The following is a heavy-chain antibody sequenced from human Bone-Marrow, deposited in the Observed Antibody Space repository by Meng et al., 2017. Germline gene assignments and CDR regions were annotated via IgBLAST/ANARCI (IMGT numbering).Heavy chain of an antibody. CDR3: ASLDDYGDSNFDY. J-gene: IGHJ4*02. Sequence: SVKVSCKASGYTFTSYDINWVRQAPGQGLEWMGGIIPIFGTANYAQKFQGRVTITTDESTSTAYMELSSLRSEDTAVYYCASLDDYGDSNFDYWGQGTLVTVSS. D-gene: IGHD4-17*01. V-gene: IGHV1-69*05. CDR1: GYTFTSYD. CDR2: IIPIFGTA.